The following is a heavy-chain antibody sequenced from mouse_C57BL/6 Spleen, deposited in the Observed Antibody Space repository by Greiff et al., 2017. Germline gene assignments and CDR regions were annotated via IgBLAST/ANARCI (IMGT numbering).Heavy chain of an antibody. CDR2: ISSGGSYT. D-gene: IGHD1-1*01. J-gene: IGHJ2*01. V-gene: IGHV5-6*01. Sequence: EVKLVESGGDLVKPGGSLKLSCAASGFTFSSYGMSWVRQTPDKRLEWVATISSGGSYTYYPDSVKGRFTISRDNAKNTLYLQMSSLKSEDTAMYYCARHELLYFDYWGQGTTLTVSS. CDR1: GFTFSSYG. CDR3: ARHELLYFDY.